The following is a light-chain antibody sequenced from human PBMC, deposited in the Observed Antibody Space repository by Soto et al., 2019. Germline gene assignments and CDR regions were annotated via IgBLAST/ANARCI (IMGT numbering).Light chain of an antibody. Sequence: DVQMTQSPSSLSAFVGDRVTITCRASQGIAPYLAWFQQKPGKVPHLLIYATSTLHSVVPSRFSGSGSGTELNSTINSLQPDAVETYYSQKYSSSPHPFCGGNQWEIK. CDR3: QKYSSSPHP. CDR1: QGIAPY. CDR2: ATS. J-gene: IGKJ4*01. V-gene: IGKV1-27*01.